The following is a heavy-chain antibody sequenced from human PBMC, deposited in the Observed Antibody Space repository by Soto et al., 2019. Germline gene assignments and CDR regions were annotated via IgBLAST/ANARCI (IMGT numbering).Heavy chain of an antibody. CDR1: GFIFSSYS. V-gene: IGHV3-48*01. Sequence: EVQLVESGGGLVQSGGSLRLSCVASGFIFSSYSMNWVRQAPGKGLEWISYINSGSTSIYYADSVKGRFTISRDNAKNSLYLQMNSLRAEDTAVYYCASSASPDAYWGQGTLVTVSS. CDR2: INSGSTSI. J-gene: IGHJ4*02. CDR3: ASSASPDAY. D-gene: IGHD1-26*01.